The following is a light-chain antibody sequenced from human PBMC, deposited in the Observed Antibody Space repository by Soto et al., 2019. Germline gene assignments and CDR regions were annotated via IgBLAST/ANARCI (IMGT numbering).Light chain of an antibody. Sequence: DIVMTQSPLSLPVTPGEPASISCRSSQSLLNSNGYNYFHWYLQKPGQSPQVLIYLGSNRASGVPDRFSGIGSGTDFTLKISRVEAEDVGVYYCMQALQSPSTFGKGTKVEIK. V-gene: IGKV2-28*01. J-gene: IGKJ1*01. CDR3: MQALQSPST. CDR2: LGS. CDR1: QSLLNSNGYNY.